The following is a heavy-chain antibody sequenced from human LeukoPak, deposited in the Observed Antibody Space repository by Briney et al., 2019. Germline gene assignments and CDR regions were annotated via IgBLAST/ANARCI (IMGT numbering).Heavy chain of an antibody. Sequence: GGSLRLSCAASGFTFDSSAMSWVRQAPGKGLEWVSVITGSGGSTYYADSVKGLFTISRDTSNNTLYLQMNSLRADDTAVYYCAKLTSTWGQGTLVTVSP. V-gene: IGHV3-23*01. CDR3: AKLTST. CDR2: ITGSGGST. CDR1: GFTFDSSA. J-gene: IGHJ5*02.